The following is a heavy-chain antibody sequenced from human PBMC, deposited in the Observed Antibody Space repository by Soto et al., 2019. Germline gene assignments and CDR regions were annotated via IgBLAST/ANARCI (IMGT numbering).Heavy chain of an antibody. CDR3: AAQSSTVTATGFDY. J-gene: IGHJ4*02. V-gene: IGHV1-69*13. CDR1: GGTFSSYS. D-gene: IGHD2-21*02. CDR2: IIPIFGTA. Sequence: SVKVSCKASGGTFSSYSISWVRQAPGQGLEWMGGIIPIFGTANYAQKFQGRVTIIADESTSTAYMELSSLRSEDTAVYYCAAQSSTVTATGFDYWGQGTLVTVSS.